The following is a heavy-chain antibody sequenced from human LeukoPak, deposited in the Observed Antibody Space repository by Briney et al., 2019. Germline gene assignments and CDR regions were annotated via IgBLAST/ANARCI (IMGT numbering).Heavy chain of an antibody. J-gene: IGHJ4*02. D-gene: IGHD5-12*01. Sequence: GGSLRLSCAASGFTFSSYAMQWVRQAPGKGLEWVAVISYDGSNKYYADSVKGRFTISRDNSKNTLYLQMNSLRAEDTAVYYCARDQEAPYSGYAPGGYWGQGTLVTVSS. CDR1: GFTFSSYA. CDR2: ISYDGSNK. V-gene: IGHV3-30-3*01. CDR3: ARDQEAPYSGYAPGGY.